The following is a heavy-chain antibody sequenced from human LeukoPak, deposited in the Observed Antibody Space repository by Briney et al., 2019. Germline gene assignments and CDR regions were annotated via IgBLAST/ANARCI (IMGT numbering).Heavy chain of an antibody. J-gene: IGHJ4*02. CDR3: TTDRSGWYDY. CDR2: IKGKTDGETT. CDR1: GFTFNNAW. V-gene: IGHV3-15*01. Sequence: PGGSLRLSCAASGFTFNNAWMSWVRQAPGKGLEWVGRIKGKTDGETTDYATPVKGRFIISRDDSKDTLYLQMNSLKTEDTAVYYCTTDRSGWYDYWGQGTLVTVSS. D-gene: IGHD6-19*01.